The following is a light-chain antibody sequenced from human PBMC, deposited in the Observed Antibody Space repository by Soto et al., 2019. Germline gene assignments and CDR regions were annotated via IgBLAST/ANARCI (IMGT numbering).Light chain of an antibody. CDR1: QDISNY. CDR3: QQYDNLPPYT. J-gene: IGKJ2*01. Sequence: DIQMTQSPSSLSASVADRVTITCQASQDISNYLTWYQQKPGKAPKLLIYDASNLETGVPSRFSGSRSGTDFTFTISSLQPEDIATYYCQQYDNLPPYTFGEGTKLEIK. V-gene: IGKV1-33*01. CDR2: DAS.